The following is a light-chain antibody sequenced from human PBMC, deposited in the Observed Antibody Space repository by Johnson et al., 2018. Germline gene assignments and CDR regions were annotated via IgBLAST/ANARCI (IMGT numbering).Light chain of an antibody. CDR3: GTWDSSLSAGNV. V-gene: IGLV1-51*02. J-gene: IGLJ1*01. Sequence: QSVLTQPPSVSAAPGQKVTISCSGSSSYIGNNYVSWYQQLPGTAPKLLIYENNKRPSGIPDRFSGSKSGTSATLGITGLQTGDEADYYCGTWDSSLSAGNVFGTGTNVTVL. CDR2: ENN. CDR1: SSYIGNNY.